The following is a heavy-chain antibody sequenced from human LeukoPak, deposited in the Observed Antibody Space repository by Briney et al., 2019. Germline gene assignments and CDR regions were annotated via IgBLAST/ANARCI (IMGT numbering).Heavy chain of an antibody. V-gene: IGHV3-30-3*01. CDR2: MSYDGSDK. Sequence: GRSLRLSCAASGFTFSSNILHWVRQAPGKGLEWVAVMSYDGSDKYYADSVKGRFTVSRDNSKNTLYLQMNSLRAEDTAVYYCARGSADGNYYGMDVWGQGTTVIVSS. CDR3: ARGSADGNYYGMDV. J-gene: IGHJ6*02. CDR1: GFTFSSNI. D-gene: IGHD6-13*01.